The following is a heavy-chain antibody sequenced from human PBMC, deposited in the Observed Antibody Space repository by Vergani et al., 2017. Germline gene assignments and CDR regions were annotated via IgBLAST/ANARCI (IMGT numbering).Heavy chain of an antibody. CDR1: GGPISSSNW. CDR2: IYHSGST. Sequence: QVQLQESGPGLVKPSGTLSLTCAVSGGPISSSNWWSWVRQPPGKGLELIGEIYHSGSTNYNPSLKSRVTISGDKSKNQLSLKLSAVTAADTAVYYCASPGRWAAFDIWGQGTMVTVSS. J-gene: IGHJ3*02. V-gene: IGHV4-4*02. CDR3: ASPGRWAAFDI. D-gene: IGHD3-16*01.